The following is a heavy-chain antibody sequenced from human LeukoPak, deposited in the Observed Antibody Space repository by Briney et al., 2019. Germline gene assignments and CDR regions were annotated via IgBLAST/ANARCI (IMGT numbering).Heavy chain of an antibody. CDR2: INSDGSST. CDR3: ARGMPGQWLVRSYFDY. CDR1: GFTSSSYW. D-gene: IGHD6-19*01. V-gene: IGHV3-74*01. J-gene: IGHJ4*02. Sequence: PGGSLRLSCAASGFTSSSYWMHWVRQAPGKGLVWVSRINSDGSSTSYADSVKGRFTISRDNAKNTLYLQMNSLRAEDTAVYYCARGMPGQWLVRSYFDYWGQGTLVTVSS.